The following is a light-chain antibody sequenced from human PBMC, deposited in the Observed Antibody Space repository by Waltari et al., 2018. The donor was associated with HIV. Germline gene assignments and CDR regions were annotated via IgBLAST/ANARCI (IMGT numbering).Light chain of an antibody. CDR2: ADR. Sequence: SYEMTQSLSVSVALGQTAKTTCGGNFIETKSVHWYQQTPGHAPVLVIYADRGRPSAVPDRVSGSSSGNTATLTISGVQSGDEADYYWQLWDSSTVIFGGGTKLTVL. V-gene: IGLV3-9*01. CDR1: FIETKS. J-gene: IGLJ2*01. CDR3: QLWDSSTVI.